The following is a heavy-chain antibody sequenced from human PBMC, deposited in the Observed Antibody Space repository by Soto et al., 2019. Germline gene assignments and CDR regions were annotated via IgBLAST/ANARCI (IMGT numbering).Heavy chain of an antibody. CDR2: INPDNGNT. V-gene: IGHV1-3*01. CDR1: GYTFTRYT. Sequence: ASVKVYCKASGYTFTRYTMNWVRQAPGQRLEWMGWINPDNGNTKSSQKFQDRVIITRDTSASTAYMDLSSLRSEDTAVYYCARGIATGQLDPWGQGTLVTVSS. D-gene: IGHD2-15*01. CDR3: ARGIATGQLDP. J-gene: IGHJ5*02.